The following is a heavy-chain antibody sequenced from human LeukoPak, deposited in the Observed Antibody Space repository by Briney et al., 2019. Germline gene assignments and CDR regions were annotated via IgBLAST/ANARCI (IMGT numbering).Heavy chain of an antibody. Sequence: GALRLSCGASGFTLYSYSMRWGRRAPGEGVGGGSAISCSGGSTYYADSVKGRFTISRDNSKNTLYLQMNSLRAEDTAVYYCAKDRDSSSWYDQFFDYWGQGTLVTVSS. J-gene: IGHJ4*02. CDR2: ISCSGGST. CDR1: GFTLYSYS. CDR3: AKDRDSSSWYDQFFDY. D-gene: IGHD6-13*01. V-gene: IGHV3-23*01.